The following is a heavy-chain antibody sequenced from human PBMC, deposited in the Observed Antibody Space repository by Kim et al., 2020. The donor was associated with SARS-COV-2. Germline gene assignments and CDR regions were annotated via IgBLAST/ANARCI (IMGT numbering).Heavy chain of an antibody. Sequence: GGSLRLSCAASGFTFSAYAMNWVRQTPGKGLEWVSSMTGDTTSTYHAGSVRGRFTISRDNSKNTVYLQMNSLRAEDPAIYYCAKASLGCCASTRCYPFDYWGQGALVIVSS. CDR2: MTGDTTST. CDR1: GFTFSAYA. CDR3: AKASLGCCASTRCYPFDY. D-gene: IGHD2-2*01. J-gene: IGHJ4*02. V-gene: IGHV3-23*01.